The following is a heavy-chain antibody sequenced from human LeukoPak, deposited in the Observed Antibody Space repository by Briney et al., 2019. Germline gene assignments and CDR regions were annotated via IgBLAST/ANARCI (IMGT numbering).Heavy chain of an antibody. Sequence: PGGSLRLSCAASGFTFSSYWMSWVRQAPGKGLEWVANIKQDGSEKYYVDSVKGRFTISRDNAKNSLYLQMNSLRAEDTAVYYCASTYDSSGYSLSLFDYWGQGTLVTVSS. CDR1: GFTFSSYW. CDR3: ASTYDSSGYSLSLFDY. J-gene: IGHJ4*02. CDR2: IKQDGSEK. D-gene: IGHD3-22*01. V-gene: IGHV3-7*01.